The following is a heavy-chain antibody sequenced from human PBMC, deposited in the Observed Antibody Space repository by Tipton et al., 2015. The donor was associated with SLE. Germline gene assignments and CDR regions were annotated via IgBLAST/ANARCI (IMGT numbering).Heavy chain of an antibody. Sequence: TLSLTCTVSVGSISNSFWSWIRQPAGKGLEWIGRIYTSGNTIYNPSLKSRVTMSLDTSKNQFSVNLGSVTAADTAVYYCARGLGVAGRGFGALDIWGQGTMVTVSS. V-gene: IGHV4-4*07. J-gene: IGHJ3*02. CDR2: IYTSGNT. CDR3: ARGLGVAGRGFGALDI. CDR1: VGSISNSF. D-gene: IGHD6-19*01.